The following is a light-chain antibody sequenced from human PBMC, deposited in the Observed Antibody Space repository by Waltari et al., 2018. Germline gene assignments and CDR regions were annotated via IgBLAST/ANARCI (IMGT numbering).Light chain of an antibody. CDR3: QQRSSWPWT. J-gene: IGKJ1*01. CDR2: DAS. CDR1: QSVSSD. Sequence: CRASQSVSSDLAGYQQKPGQGPRLLIYDASNRATGIPARFSGSGSETDFTLTISSLEPEDFAVYYCQQRSSWPWTFGQGTKVDVK. V-gene: IGKV3-11*01.